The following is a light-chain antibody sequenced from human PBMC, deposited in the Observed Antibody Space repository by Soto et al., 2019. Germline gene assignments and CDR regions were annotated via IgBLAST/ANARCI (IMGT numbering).Light chain of an antibody. CDR2: AAS. CDR1: QSISSH. CDR3: QQSIPPLPNT. J-gene: IGKJ3*01. V-gene: IGKV1-39*01. Sequence: DIEMTQSPSSLSASVGDRVTITCRASQSISSHLNWYQHKPGAAPKLLIYAASTLNTRIQSRFNGRGSGTNFTLKIRSLKPKHFASNFCQQSIPPLPNTLGTGT.